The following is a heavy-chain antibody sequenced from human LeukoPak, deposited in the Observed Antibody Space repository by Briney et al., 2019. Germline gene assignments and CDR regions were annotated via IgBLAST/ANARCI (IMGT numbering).Heavy chain of an antibody. D-gene: IGHD5-18*01. CDR2: IKQDGSEK. Sequence: GGSLRLSCAASGFTFSSYWMSWVRQAPGKGLEWVANIKQDGSEKYYVDSVEGRFTISRDNAKKSLYLQMNSLGAEDTAVYYCARHLSGITGYTYGRGIDYWGQGTLLTVSS. J-gene: IGHJ4*02. CDR1: GFTFSSYW. CDR3: ARHLSGITGYTYGRGIDY. V-gene: IGHV3-7*01.